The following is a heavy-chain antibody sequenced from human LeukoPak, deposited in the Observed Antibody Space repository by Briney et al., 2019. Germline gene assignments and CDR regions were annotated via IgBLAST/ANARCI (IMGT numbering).Heavy chain of an antibody. D-gene: IGHD6-19*01. CDR1: GVTIRSSRYN. CDR3: ARQVVAVAGTGYFDY. CDR2: ISYTEST. Sequence: SETLSLTCTVSGVTIRSSRYNWVWLPPAPGKELDSIGSISYTESTYYNACLNSLGTISVDTSMNQLSLNLNSVTAAETAVYFCARQVVAVAGTGYFDYWGQGTLVTVSS. J-gene: IGHJ4*02. V-gene: IGHV4-39*01.